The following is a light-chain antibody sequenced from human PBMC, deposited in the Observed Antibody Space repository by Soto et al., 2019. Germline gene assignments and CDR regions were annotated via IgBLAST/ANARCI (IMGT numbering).Light chain of an antibody. V-gene: IGKV3-11*01. CDR3: QHYAHNSPIT. J-gene: IGKJ5*01. Sequence: TVLTQYPCTLSLSPGERATLSCRASQSVSSYLAWYQQKPGQAPRLLIYDASNRATVIPARFSGSGSGTDFTLTISRLEPEDFALYYCQHYAHNSPITFGQGTRLEIK. CDR2: DAS. CDR1: QSVSSY.